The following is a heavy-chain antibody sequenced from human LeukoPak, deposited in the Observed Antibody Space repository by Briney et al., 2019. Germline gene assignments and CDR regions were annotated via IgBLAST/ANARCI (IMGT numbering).Heavy chain of an antibody. CDR3: ANLGRSVVYYGSD. CDR1: GFTFSTYA. CDR2: ISVTGGTT. V-gene: IGHV3-23*01. J-gene: IGHJ4*02. Sequence: GGSLRLSCAASGFTFSTYAMSWVRQAPGKGVEWVSVISVTGGTTYYADSVKGRFTISRDNSKNTLYLQMNSLRAEDTAVYYCANLGRSVVYYGSDWGQGTLVTVSS. D-gene: IGHD3-10*01.